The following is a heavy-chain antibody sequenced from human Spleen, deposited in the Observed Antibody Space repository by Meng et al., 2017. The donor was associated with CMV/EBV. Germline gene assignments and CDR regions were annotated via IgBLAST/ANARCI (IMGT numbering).Heavy chain of an antibody. CDR2: FDPEDGET. CDR3: LPPGQAGIVVVPAAKTDVDY. Sequence: ASVKVSCKVSGYTLTELSRHWVRQAPGKGLEWMGGFDPEDGETIYAQKFQGRVTMTEDTSTDTAYMELSSLRSEDTAVFQRLPPGQAGIVVVPAAKTDVDYWGQGTLVTVSS. J-gene: IGHJ4*02. V-gene: IGHV1-24*01. CDR1: GYTLTELS. D-gene: IGHD2-2*01.